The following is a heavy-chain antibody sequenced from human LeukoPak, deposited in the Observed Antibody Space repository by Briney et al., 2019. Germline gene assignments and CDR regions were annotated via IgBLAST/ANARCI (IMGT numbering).Heavy chain of an antibody. CDR3: ARKLLYYARSGPSFDY. V-gene: IGHV3-23*01. CDR1: GFIFNTYA. D-gene: IGHD3-22*01. Sequence: GVSLRLSCAASGFIFNTYAINWVRQAPGKGLEWVAAISGGGDYIYYAHSVKGRFSLSRDNSKNTLYLQMNSLGADDTAVYYCARKLLYYARSGPSFDYWGQGPLVTVSS. CDR2: ISGGGDYI. J-gene: IGHJ4*02.